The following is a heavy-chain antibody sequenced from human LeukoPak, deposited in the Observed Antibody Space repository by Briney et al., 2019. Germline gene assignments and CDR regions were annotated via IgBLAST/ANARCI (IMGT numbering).Heavy chain of an antibody. J-gene: IGHJ4*02. CDR3: AKGVSSSWYGTDQFDY. CDR1: GFTFSSYV. D-gene: IGHD6-13*01. CDR2: ISGGGGKT. V-gene: IGHV3-23*01. Sequence: GGSLRLSCAVSGFTFSSYVMSWVRQAPGMGLEWVSTISGGGGKTYYSDAVKGRVTISRDNAKNSLYLQMNSLRGEDTALYYCAKGVSSSWYGTDQFDYWGQGTLVTVSS.